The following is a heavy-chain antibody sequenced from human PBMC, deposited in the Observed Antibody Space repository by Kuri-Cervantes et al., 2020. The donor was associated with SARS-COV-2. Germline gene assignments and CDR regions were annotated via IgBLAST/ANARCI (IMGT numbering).Heavy chain of an antibody. CDR1: GFTFSSYA. CDR3: AKGSDFPGY. Sequence: GESLKISCAASGFTFSSYAMHWVRQAPGKGLEWVAVISYDGSNKYYADSVKGRSSISRDNSKSTLYLQMDSLRAEDTAVCYCAKGSDFPGYWGQGTLVTVSS. D-gene: IGHD3-3*01. J-gene: IGHJ4*02. CDR2: ISYDGSNK. V-gene: IGHV3-30-3*01.